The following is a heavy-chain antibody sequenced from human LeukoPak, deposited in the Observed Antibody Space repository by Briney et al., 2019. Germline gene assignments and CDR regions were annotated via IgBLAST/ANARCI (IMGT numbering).Heavy chain of an antibody. D-gene: IGHD4-17*01. J-gene: IGHJ4*02. CDR1: GFTFINYG. CDR2: ISSSTSTI. Sequence: GGSLRLSCAASGFTFINYGMNWVRQAPGKGLEWVSYISSSTSTIYYADSVKGRFTISRDNGKNSLYLQMNSLRAEDTAVYYCARVLDYGDFSPYYFDYWGQGTLVTVSS. CDR3: ARVLDYGDFSPYYFDY. V-gene: IGHV3-48*01.